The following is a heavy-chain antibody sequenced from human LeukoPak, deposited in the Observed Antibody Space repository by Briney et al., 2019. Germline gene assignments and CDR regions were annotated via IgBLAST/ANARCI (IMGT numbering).Heavy chain of an antibody. V-gene: IGHV1-2*02. CDR1: GYTFTGYY. D-gene: IGHD5-18*01. Sequence: ASVKVSCKASGYTFTGYYMHWVRQAPGQGLEWMGWINPNSGDTNYAQKFQGRVTMTRDTSISTAYMELSRLRSDDTAVYYCCYAAMVTFLDYWGQGTLVTVSS. J-gene: IGHJ4*02. CDR3: CYAAMVTFLDY. CDR2: INPNSGDT.